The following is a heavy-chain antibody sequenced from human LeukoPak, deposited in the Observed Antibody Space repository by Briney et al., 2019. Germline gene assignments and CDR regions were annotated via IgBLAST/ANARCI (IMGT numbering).Heavy chain of an antibody. V-gene: IGHV5-51*01. CDR2: INPGDSDT. CDR3: ARQGKNVALDL. D-gene: IGHD1-1*01. CDR1: GYTFTNYW. J-gene: IGHJ5*02. Sequence: GESLKISCKGSGYTFTNYWIAWVRQMPAKGVECMAIINPGDSDTRFSPSFQGQVTISVDKSIITAYVQWSSLKASDTAMYYCARQGKNVALDLWGQGTLVTVSS.